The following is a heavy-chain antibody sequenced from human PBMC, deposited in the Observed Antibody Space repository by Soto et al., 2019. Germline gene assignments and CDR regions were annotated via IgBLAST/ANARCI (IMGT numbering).Heavy chain of an antibody. CDR1: GGTFSSYT. CDR3: ARDTSKYYDILTGYYNWFDP. Sequence: QVQLVQSGAEVKKPGSSVKVSCKASGGTFSSYTISWVRQAPGQGLEWMGRIIPILGIANYAQKFQGRVTITPDKSTSTAYMELSSLRSEDTAVYYCARDTSKYYDILTGYYNWFDPWGQGTLVTVSS. J-gene: IGHJ5*02. CDR2: IIPILGIA. V-gene: IGHV1-69*08. D-gene: IGHD3-9*01.